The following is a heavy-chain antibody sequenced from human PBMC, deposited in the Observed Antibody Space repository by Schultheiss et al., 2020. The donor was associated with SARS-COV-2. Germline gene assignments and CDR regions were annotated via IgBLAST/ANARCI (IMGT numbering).Heavy chain of an antibody. CDR2: ISSNGGST. J-gene: IGHJ5*02. Sequence: GGSLRLSCAASGFTFSSYAMHWVRQAPGKGLEYVSAISSNGGSTYYADSVKGRFTISRDNSKNTLYLQMNSLRAEDTAVYYCARGGYCTGGVCYSDWFDPWGQGTLVTVSS. D-gene: IGHD2-8*02. CDR3: ARGGYCTGGVCYSDWFDP. V-gene: IGHV3-64*04. CDR1: GFTFSSYA.